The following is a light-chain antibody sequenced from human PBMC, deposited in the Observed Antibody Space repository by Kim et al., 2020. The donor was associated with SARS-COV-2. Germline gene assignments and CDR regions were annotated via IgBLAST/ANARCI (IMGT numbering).Light chain of an antibody. Sequence: DIQMTQSPSSLSASVGDRVTITCRASQGVSNYLAWYQQNPGKVPKILIYGASTLPSGVPSRFSGSGSGTDFTLTITNLQPEDVAIYYCQQYIRPPLTFVGGSQV. J-gene: IGKJ4*01. CDR3: QQYIRPPLT. V-gene: IGKV1-27*01. CDR1: QGVSNY. CDR2: GAS.